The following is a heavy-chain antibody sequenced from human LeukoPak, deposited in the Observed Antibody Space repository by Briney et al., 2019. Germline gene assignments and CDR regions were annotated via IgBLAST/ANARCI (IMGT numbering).Heavy chain of an antibody. CDR2: ISSSSSTI. CDR1: GFTFSSYS. D-gene: IGHD3-10*01. V-gene: IGHV3-48*04. Sequence: GGSLRLSCAASGFTFSSYSMNWVRQAPGKGLEWVSYISSSSSTIYYADSVKGRFTISRDNAKNSLYLQMNSLRAEDTAVYYCVRVILRFGDDYWGQGTLVTVSS. CDR3: VRVILRFGDDY. J-gene: IGHJ4*02.